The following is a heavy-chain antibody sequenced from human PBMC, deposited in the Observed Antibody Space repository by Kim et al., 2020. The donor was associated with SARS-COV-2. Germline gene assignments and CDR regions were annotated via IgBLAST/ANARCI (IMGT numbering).Heavy chain of an antibody. Sequence: SETLSLTCTVSGGSVSSGSYYWSWIRQPPGKGLEWIGYIYYSGSTNYNPSLKSRVTISVDTSKNQFSLKLSSVTAADTAVYYCARDYIAAAGLGGFDYWGQGTLVTVSS. J-gene: IGHJ4*02. CDR3: ARDYIAAAGLGGFDY. CDR1: GGSVSSGSYY. CDR2: IYYSGST. V-gene: IGHV4-61*01. D-gene: IGHD6-13*01.